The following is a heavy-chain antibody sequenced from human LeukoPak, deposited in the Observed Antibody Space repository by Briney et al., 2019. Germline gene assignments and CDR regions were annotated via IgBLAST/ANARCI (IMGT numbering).Heavy chain of an antibody. CDR3: ARAGYYDSVDAFDI. CDR2: IYYSGST. CDR1: GGSVSSGSYY. J-gene: IGHJ3*02. D-gene: IGHD3-22*01. V-gene: IGHV4-61*01. Sequence: SETLSLTCTVSGGSVSSGSYYRSWIRQPPGKGLEWIGYIYYSGSTNYNPSLKSRVTISVDTSKNQFSLKLSSVTAADTAVYYCARAGYYDSVDAFDIWGQGTMVTVSS.